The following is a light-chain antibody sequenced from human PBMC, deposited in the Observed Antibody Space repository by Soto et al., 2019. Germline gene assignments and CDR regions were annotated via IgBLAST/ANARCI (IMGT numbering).Light chain of an antibody. CDR3: HQYNSPWT. CDR1: QSISSW. Sequence: DIQMTQSPSTLSASVGDRVTITCRASQSISSWLAWYQQKPGKAPKLLIYKASSLESGGRSWFSGSRSGTAFTLNISSLPPDDFATYYCHQYNSPWTFGQGTKVEIK. CDR2: KAS. V-gene: IGKV1-5*03. J-gene: IGKJ1*01.